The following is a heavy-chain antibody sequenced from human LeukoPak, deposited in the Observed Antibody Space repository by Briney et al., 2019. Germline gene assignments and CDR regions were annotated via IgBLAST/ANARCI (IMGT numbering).Heavy chain of an antibody. V-gene: IGHV3-53*01. Sequence: PGGSLRLSCAASGFTFSSYSMNWVRQAPGKGLEWVSVIYSGGSTYYADSVKGRFTISRDNSKNTLYLQMNSLRAEDTAVYYCASSGYYDSSGYYNTHVYFDYWGQGTLVTVSS. D-gene: IGHD3-22*01. J-gene: IGHJ4*02. CDR1: GFTFSSYS. CDR3: ASSGYYDSSGYYNTHVYFDY. CDR2: IYSGGST.